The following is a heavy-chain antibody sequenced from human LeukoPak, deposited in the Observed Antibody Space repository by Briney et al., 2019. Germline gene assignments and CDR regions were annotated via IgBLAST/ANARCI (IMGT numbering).Heavy chain of an antibody. J-gene: IGHJ4*02. CDR2: ISYDGSNK. CDR1: GFTFSSYA. CDR3: ARVREGIAVAATDY. V-gene: IGHV3-30-3*01. Sequence: PGRSLRLSCAASGFTFSSYAMHWVRQAPGKGLEWVAVISYDGSNKYYADSVKGRFTISRDNSENTLYLQMNSLRAEDTAVYYCARVREGIAVAATDYWGQGTLVTVSS. D-gene: IGHD6-19*01.